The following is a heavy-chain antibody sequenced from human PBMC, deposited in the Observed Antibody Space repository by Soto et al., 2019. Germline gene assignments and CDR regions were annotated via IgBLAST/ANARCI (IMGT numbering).Heavy chain of an antibody. D-gene: IGHD3-3*01. J-gene: IGHJ4*02. CDR1: GGSISSSSYY. V-gene: IGHV4-39*01. CDR2: IYYSGST. Sequence: QLQLQESGPGLVKPSETLSLTCTVSGGSISSSSYYWGWIRQPPGKGLEWIGSIYYSGSTYYNPSLKSRVTISVDPSKNQFSLKLSSVTAADTAVYYCARLNFYDFWSGYSYYFDYWGQGTLVTVSS. CDR3: ARLNFYDFWSGYSYYFDY.